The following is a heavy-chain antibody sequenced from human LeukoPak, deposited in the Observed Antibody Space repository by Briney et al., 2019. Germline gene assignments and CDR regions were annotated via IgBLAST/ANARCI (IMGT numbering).Heavy chain of an antibody. J-gene: IGHJ6*02. CDR3: AKGLGYYYYYGMDV. V-gene: IGHV3-53*05. Sequence: GGSLRLSCAASGFTVSSNYMSWVRQAPGKRLEWVSVIYSGGSTYYADSVKGRFTISRDNAKNSLYLQMNSLRAEDTALYHCAKGLGYYYYYGMDVWGQGTTVTVPS. D-gene: IGHD7-27*01. CDR1: GFTVSSNY. CDR2: IYSGGST.